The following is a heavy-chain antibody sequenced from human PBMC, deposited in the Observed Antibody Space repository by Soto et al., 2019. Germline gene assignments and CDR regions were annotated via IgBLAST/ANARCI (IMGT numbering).Heavy chain of an antibody. CDR3: ARHRARNWFDP. V-gene: IGHV4-30-4*01. Sequence: PSETLSLTCTVSGDSISNSDYYWNWIRQSPGKGLEWIASIDYSGSTYYNPSLKSRVVISADTSRNLFSLKLSSVTAADTAVFYCARHRARNWFDPWGQGTLVTVSS. D-gene: IGHD6-6*01. J-gene: IGHJ5*02. CDR2: IDYSGST. CDR1: GDSISNSDYY.